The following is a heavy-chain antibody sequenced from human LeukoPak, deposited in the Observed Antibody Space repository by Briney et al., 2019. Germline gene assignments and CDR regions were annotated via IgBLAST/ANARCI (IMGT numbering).Heavy chain of an antibody. CDR2: IYWDDDK. V-gene: IGHV2-5*02. J-gene: IGHJ4*02. CDR3: AHSLQWLRQYYFDY. Sequence: KESGPTLVKPPQTLTLTCTFSGFSLRTRGVGVGWIRQPPGKALEWLALIYWDDDKRYSPSLKSRLTITKDNSKNQVVLTMTNMDPVDTATYYCAHSLQWLRQYYFDYWGQGTLVTASS. CDR1: GFSLRTRGVG. D-gene: IGHD5-12*01.